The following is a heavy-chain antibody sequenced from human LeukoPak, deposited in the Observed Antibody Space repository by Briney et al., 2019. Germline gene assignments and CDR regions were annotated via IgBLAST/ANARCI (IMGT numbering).Heavy chain of an antibody. D-gene: IGHD5-18*01. V-gene: IGHV1-69*05. Sequence: SVKVSCKASGGTFSSYAISWVRQAPGQGLEWMGRIIPIFGTANYAQKFQGRVTITTDESTSTAYMELSSLRSEDTAVYYCARESYGYNAFDIWGQGTMVTVSS. J-gene: IGHJ3*02. CDR2: IIPIFGTA. CDR1: GGTFSSYA. CDR3: ARESYGYNAFDI.